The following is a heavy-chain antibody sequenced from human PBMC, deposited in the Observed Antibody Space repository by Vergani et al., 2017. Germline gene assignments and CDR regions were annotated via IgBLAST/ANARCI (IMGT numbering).Heavy chain of an antibody. V-gene: IGHV4-38-2*01. CDR3: ARHRGSGGFFPSSSFYGMDV. J-gene: IGHJ6*02. CDR2: IHHSGDT. Sequence: QVQLQESGPGLVKPSETLTLTCDVSDSSIMTNPYWGWFRQSPGKGLEWIGCIHHSGDTHYNSSLKSRVSILIVSSSKFSLSLTSVTAADTAIYYCARHRGSGGFFPSSSFYGMDVWGHGTTVTVSS. D-gene: IGHD3-10*01. CDR1: DSSIMTNPY.